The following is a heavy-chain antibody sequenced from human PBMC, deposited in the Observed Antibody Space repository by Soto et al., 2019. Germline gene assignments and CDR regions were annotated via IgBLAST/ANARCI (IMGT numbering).Heavy chain of an antibody. D-gene: IGHD3-10*01. Sequence: ASETLSLTCTVSGGSISSGGYYWSWIRQHPGKGLEWIGYIYYSGSTYYNPSLKSRVTISVDTSKNQFSLKLSSVTAADTAVYYCASAASPYYHNDAFDIWGQGTMVTVSS. CDR3: ASAASPYYHNDAFDI. CDR1: GGSISSGGYY. J-gene: IGHJ3*02. CDR2: IYYSGST. V-gene: IGHV4-31*03.